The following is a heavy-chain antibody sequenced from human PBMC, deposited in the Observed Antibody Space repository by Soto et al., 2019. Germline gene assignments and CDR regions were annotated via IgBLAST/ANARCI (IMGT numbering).Heavy chain of an antibody. V-gene: IGHV1-69*06. J-gene: IGHJ4*02. Sequence: SVKVSCKASGGTFSSYAISWVRQAPGQGLEWMGGIIPIFGTANYAQKFQGRVTITADTSISAAYMELNSLTSDDTAVYYCARSRLTDYSIDYWGQGTLVSLL. CDR2: IIPIFGTA. CDR3: ARSRLTDYSIDY. D-gene: IGHD4-4*01. CDR1: GGTFSSYA.